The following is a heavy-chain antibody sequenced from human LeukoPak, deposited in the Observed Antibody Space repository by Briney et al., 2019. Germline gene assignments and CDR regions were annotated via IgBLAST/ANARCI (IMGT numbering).Heavy chain of an antibody. D-gene: IGHD3-22*01. CDR3: ARLTYYYDRSGYYYY. CDR2: IYYSGST. J-gene: IGHJ4*02. CDR1: GGSISSSSCY. Sequence: SETLSLTCTVSGGSISSSSCYWGWIRQPPGKGLEWIGSIYYSGSTYYNPSLKSRVTISVDTSKNQFSLKLSSVTAADTAVYYCARLTYYYDRSGYYYYWGQGTLVTVSS. V-gene: IGHV4-39*01.